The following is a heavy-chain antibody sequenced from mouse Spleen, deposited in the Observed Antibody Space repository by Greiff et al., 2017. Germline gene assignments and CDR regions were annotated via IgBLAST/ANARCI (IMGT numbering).Heavy chain of an antibody. CDR1: GFSLTSYG. CDR3: ARNTPLYYDYDPGNYFDY. D-gene: IGHD2-4*01. Sequence: QVQLKESGPSLVQPSQSLSITCTVSGFSLTSYGVHWVRQSPGKGLEWLGVIWRGGSTDYNAAFMSRLSISKDNSKSQVFFKMNSLQADDTAIYYCARNTPLYYDYDPGNYFDYWGQGTTLTVSS. J-gene: IGHJ2*01. V-gene: IGHV2-5-1*01. CDR2: IWRGGST.